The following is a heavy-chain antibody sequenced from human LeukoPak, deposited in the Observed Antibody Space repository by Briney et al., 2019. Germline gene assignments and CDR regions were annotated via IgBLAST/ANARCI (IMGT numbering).Heavy chain of an antibody. CDR2: IWYVGSNK. CDR1: GFTFSDYG. J-gene: IGHJ4*02. V-gene: IGHV3-33*01. CDR3: ARGVDYYENSGTIDY. Sequence: GGSLRLSCTASGFTFSDYGMHWVRQPPGKGLEWVAIIWYVGSNKTYEDSVKGRFTISRDNSKNTLYLQMNSLRAEDTAVYYCARGVDYYENSGTIDYWGQGTLVTVSS. D-gene: IGHD3-22*01.